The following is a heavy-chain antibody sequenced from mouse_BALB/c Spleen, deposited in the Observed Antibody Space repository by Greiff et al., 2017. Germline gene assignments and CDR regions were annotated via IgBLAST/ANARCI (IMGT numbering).Heavy chain of an antibody. CDR1: GFNIKDTY. Sequence: EVKLQESGAELVKPGASVKLSCTASGFNIKDTYMHWVKQRPEQGLEWIGRIDPANGNTKYDPKFQGKATITADTSSNTAYLQLSSLTSEDTAVYYCARLITTGYYYAMDYWGQGTSVTVSS. CDR2: IDPANGNT. J-gene: IGHJ4*01. D-gene: IGHD2-4*01. V-gene: IGHV14-3*02. CDR3: ARLITTGYYYAMDY.